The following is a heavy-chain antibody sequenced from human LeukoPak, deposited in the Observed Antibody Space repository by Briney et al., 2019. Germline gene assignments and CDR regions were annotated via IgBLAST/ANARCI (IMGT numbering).Heavy chain of an antibody. Sequence: PSETLSLTCAVYGGSFSGYYWSWIRQPPGKGLEWIGEINHSGSTNYNPSLKSRVTISVDTSKTLFSLRLSSVTAADTAVYYCARGFLVCSGGSCYHPAFDYWGQGTLVTVSS. CDR2: INHSGST. V-gene: IGHV4-34*01. D-gene: IGHD2-15*01. CDR1: GGSFSGYY. CDR3: ARGFLVCSGGSCYHPAFDY. J-gene: IGHJ4*02.